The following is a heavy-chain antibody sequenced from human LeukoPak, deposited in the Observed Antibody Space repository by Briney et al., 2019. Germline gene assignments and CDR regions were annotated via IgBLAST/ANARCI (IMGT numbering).Heavy chain of an antibody. CDR2: ISSSDDST. D-gene: IGHD3-10*01. CDR1: GFTFSFYA. CDR3: ASVEWFGDITFEG. V-gene: IGHV3-23*01. Sequence: PGGSLRLSCAASGFTFSFYAMSWVRQAPGKGLEWASAISSSDDSTYYTDSARGRFTISRDNSNNTLFLQMNSLRADDTAVYYCASVEWFGDITFEGWGRGTLVTVSS. J-gene: IGHJ4*02.